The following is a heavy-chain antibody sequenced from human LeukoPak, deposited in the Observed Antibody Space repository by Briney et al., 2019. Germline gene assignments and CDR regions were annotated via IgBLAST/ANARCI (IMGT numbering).Heavy chain of an antibody. CDR1: SGSISSYC. V-gene: IGHV4-59*08. D-gene: IGHD2-21*02. CDR3: ARHYCGGDCYTRFDY. Sequence: PSETLSLTCTVSSGSISSYCWSWIRQPPGKGLEWIGYIYSSGSTKYNPSLKSRVTISVDTPNNQFFLKLSSVTAADTAVYYCARHYCGGDCYTRFDYWGQGTLVTVSS. J-gene: IGHJ4*02. CDR2: IYSSGST.